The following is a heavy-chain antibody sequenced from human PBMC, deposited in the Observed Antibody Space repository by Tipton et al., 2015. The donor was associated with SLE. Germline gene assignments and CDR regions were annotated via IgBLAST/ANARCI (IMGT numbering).Heavy chain of an antibody. J-gene: IGHJ4*02. CDR1: GGSINSYY. D-gene: IGHD2-21*02. CDR3: ARGPMTAVAACFDY. CDR2: IYYNGST. Sequence: TLSLTCTVSGGSINSYYWSWIRQPPGKGLEWIGYIYYNGSTNYNPSLKSRVTISVDTSKNQFSLRLSSVTAEDTAIYYCARGPMTAVAACFDYWGQGTLVTVAS. V-gene: IGHV4-59*12.